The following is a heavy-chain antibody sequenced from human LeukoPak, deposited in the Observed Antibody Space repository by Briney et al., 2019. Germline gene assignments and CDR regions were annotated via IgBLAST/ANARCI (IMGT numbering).Heavy chain of an antibody. D-gene: IGHD1-20*01. Sequence: GSLRLSCAASGFTFSSYSMNWVRQAPGKGLEWVSSISSSSSYIYYADSVKGRFTISRDNAKNSLYLQMNSLRAEDTAVYYCARDDYNWNVDAFEIWGQGSMVTVSS. V-gene: IGHV3-21*01. CDR3: ARDDYNWNVDAFEI. CDR1: GFTFSSYS. CDR2: ISSSSSYI. J-gene: IGHJ3*02.